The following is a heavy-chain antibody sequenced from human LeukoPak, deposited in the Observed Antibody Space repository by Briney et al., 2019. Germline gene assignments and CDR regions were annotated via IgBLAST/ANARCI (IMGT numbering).Heavy chain of an antibody. J-gene: IGHJ4*02. CDR3: AREQRGSGWHDIDY. CDR1: GFTFSDYY. Sequence: GGSLRLSCAASGFTFSDYYMSWIRQVPGKGLEWVPYISSSSSYTNYADSVKGRFTISRDNAKNSLYLQMNSLRAEDTAVYYCAREQRGSGWHDIDYWGQGTLVTVSS. CDR2: ISSSSSYT. V-gene: IGHV3-11*06. D-gene: IGHD6-19*01.